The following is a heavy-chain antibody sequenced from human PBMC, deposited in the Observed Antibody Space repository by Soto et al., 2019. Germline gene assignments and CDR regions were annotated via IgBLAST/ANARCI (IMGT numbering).Heavy chain of an antibody. V-gene: IGHV3-33*01. CDR3: ARDSYYDSSARPRFDY. CDR1: GFTFSSYG. Sequence: GGSLRLSCAASGFTFSSYGMHWVRQAPGKGLEWVAVIWYDGSNKYYADSVKGRFTISRDNSKNTLYLQMNSLRAEDTAVHYCARDSYYDSSARPRFDYWGQGTLVTVSS. J-gene: IGHJ4*02. CDR2: IWYDGSNK. D-gene: IGHD3-22*01.